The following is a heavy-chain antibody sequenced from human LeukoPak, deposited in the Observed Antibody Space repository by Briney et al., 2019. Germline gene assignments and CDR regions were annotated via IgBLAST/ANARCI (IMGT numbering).Heavy chain of an antibody. CDR2: IGWDGGST. CDR1: GFTFDNYG. Sequence: PGGSLRLSCAASGFTFDNYGMIWVRQTAGKGLEWVSGIGWDGGSTGYADSVKGRFTISRDNSKNTLHLQMNSLRAEDTAVYYCVRAPYYYDSSGSHDSFDIWGQGTMVTVSS. J-gene: IGHJ3*02. V-gene: IGHV3-20*04. CDR3: VRAPYYYDSSGSHDSFDI. D-gene: IGHD3-22*01.